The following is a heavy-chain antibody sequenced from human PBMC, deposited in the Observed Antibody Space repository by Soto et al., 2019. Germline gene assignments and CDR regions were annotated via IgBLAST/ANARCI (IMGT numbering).Heavy chain of an antibody. CDR2: IYPGDSDT. J-gene: IGHJ4*02. V-gene: IGHV5-51*01. CDR3: ARMMAASESSFDY. D-gene: IGHD6-13*01. Sequence: GESLKISCQASGYSFIRSWIGLERPMPGKGLEWMGIIYPGDSDTRYSPSFQGQVTISAGKATSTAYLQWSSLKAQDTAIYYYARMMAASESSFDYWPQGALVTV. CDR1: GYSFIRSW.